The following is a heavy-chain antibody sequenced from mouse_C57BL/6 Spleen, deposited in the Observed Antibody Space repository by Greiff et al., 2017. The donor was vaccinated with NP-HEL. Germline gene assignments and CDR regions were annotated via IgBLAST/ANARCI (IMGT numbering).Heavy chain of an antibody. V-gene: IGHV3-6*01. CDR3: ARDYYGSSYEDYFDY. CDR1: GYSITSCYY. J-gene: IGHJ2*01. CDR2: ISYDGSN. Sequence: ESGPGLVKPSQSLSLPCSVTGYSITSCYYWNWIRQFPGNKLEWMGYISYDGSNNYNPSLKNRISITRDTSKNQFFLKLNSVTTEDTATYYCARDYYGSSYEDYFDYWGQGTTLTVSS. D-gene: IGHD1-1*01.